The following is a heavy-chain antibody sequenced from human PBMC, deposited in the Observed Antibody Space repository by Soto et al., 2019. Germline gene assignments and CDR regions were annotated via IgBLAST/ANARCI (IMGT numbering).Heavy chain of an antibody. CDR1: GVSVSSGGYY. CDR3: ARRTLPGNNSIKNVFDI. Sequence: PSETLSLTCAVSGVSVSSGGYYWSWIRQPPGKGLEWIGYIYYSGTTYYNPSLNSRLAILLDTSKNQFSLRLSSVTAADTAVYYCARRTLPGNNSIKNVFDIWGQGTMVTVSS. CDR2: IYYSGTT. D-gene: IGHD1-20*01. V-gene: IGHV4-30-4*01. J-gene: IGHJ3*02.